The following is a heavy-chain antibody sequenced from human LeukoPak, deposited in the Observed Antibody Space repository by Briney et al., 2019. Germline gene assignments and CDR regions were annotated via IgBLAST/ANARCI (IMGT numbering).Heavy chain of an antibody. V-gene: IGHV1-8*01. D-gene: IGHD7-27*01. Sequence: APVKVSCKASGYTFTTHDINWVRQATGQGLEWLGWMSPNSGDTGYAQKFQGRVTMTSDSSISTAYMELSSLRSEDTAIYYCVRTPPNWGFDYWGQGTLVTVSS. J-gene: IGHJ4*02. CDR3: VRTPPNWGFDY. CDR2: MSPNSGDT. CDR1: GYTFTTHD.